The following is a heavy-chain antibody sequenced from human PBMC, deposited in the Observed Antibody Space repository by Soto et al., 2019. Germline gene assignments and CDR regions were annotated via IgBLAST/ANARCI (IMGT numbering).Heavy chain of an antibody. CDR1: GGSIRSYY. V-gene: IGHV4-59*01. Sequence: ETRSLSFTVSGGSIRSYYWSWIRQPPGKGLELIGYTYYSGSTNYNPSLKSRVTISVDTSKNQFSLKLSSVTAADTTVYYCARGNDFCTRGATNGMDVWGQGTTVT. CDR3: ARGNDFCTRGATNGMDV. D-gene: IGHD3-3*01. J-gene: IGHJ6*02. CDR2: TYYSGST.